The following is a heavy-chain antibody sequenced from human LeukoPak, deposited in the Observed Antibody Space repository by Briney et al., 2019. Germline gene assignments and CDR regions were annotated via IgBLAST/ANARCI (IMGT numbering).Heavy chain of an antibody. CDR1: GFTFDDYA. CDR3: AKEVTPTRYCSSTSCLGYYYMDV. CDR2: ISWNSGSI. Sequence: HPGGSLRLSCAASGFTFDDYAMHWVRHAPGKGLEWVSGISWNSGSIGYADSVKGRFTISRDNAKNSLYLQMNSLRAEDMALYYCAKEVTPTRYCSSTSCLGYYYMDVWGKGTTVTVSS. V-gene: IGHV3-9*03. J-gene: IGHJ6*03. D-gene: IGHD2-2*01.